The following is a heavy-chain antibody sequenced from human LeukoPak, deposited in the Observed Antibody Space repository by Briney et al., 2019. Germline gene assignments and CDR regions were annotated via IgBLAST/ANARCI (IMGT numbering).Heavy chain of an antibody. D-gene: IGHD5-12*01. Sequence: SETLSLTCTVSGGSISSSSYYWGWIRQPPGTGLEWIGSIYYSGSTYYNPSLKSRVTISVDTSKNQFSLKLSSVTAADTAVYYCARVELAGGYDYPSLVAFDIWGQGTMVTVSS. J-gene: IGHJ3*02. CDR2: IYYSGST. V-gene: IGHV4-39*07. CDR1: GGSISSSSYY. CDR3: ARVELAGGYDYPSLVAFDI.